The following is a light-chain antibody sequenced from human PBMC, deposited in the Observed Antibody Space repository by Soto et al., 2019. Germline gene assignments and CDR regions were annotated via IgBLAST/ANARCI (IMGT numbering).Light chain of an antibody. CDR1: QSISGS. CDR2: GAF. Sequence: DIQMTQSPSSLSALVGDRVTITCRASQSISGSLNWYQSKPGKAPKLLIYGAFTLHSGVPSRFSGSGSGTDYPLTISNLQLEDFASYYCQQTYRTPLTFGGGTKVEIK. CDR3: QQTYRTPLT. V-gene: IGKV1-39*01. J-gene: IGKJ4*01.